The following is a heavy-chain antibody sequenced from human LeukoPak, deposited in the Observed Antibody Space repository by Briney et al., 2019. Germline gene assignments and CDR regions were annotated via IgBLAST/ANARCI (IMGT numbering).Heavy chain of an antibody. D-gene: IGHD4-11*01. CDR3: ASLSRLYSNRWRYYYYYMDV. CDR2: INHSGST. V-gene: IGHV4-39*07. J-gene: IGHJ6*03. Sequence: PSETLSLTCSISGGSISSKTYNWGWIRQPPGKGLEWIGEINHSGSTNYNPSLKSRVTISVGTSKNQFSLKLSSVTAADTAVYYCASLSRLYSNRWRYYYYYMDVWGKGTTVTVSS. CDR1: GGSISSKTYN.